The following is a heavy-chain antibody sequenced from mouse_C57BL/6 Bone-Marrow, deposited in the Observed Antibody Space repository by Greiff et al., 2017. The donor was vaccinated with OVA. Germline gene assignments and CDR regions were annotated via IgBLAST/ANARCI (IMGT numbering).Heavy chain of an antibody. D-gene: IGHD2-5*01. J-gene: IGHJ1*03. Sequence: EVQRVESEGGLVQPGSSMKLSCTASGFTFSDYYMAWVRQVPEKGLEWVANINYDGSSTYYLDSLKSRFIISRDNAKNILYLQMSSLKSEDTATYYCARDYYSNYWYFDVWGTGTTVTVSS. CDR1: GFTFSDYY. CDR3: ARDYYSNYWYFDV. CDR2: INYDGSST. V-gene: IGHV5-16*01.